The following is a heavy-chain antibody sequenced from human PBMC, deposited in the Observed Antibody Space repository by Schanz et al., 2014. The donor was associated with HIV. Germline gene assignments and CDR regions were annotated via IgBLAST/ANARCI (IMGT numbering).Heavy chain of an antibody. CDR2: ISYDGSIK. Sequence: QVQLVESGGGVVQPGRSLRLSCAASGFTFRTHGIHWVRQAPAKGLEWVAVISYDGSIKEYADSVKGRFAISRDNSKNTVYLQMNSLRGEDTAMYYCAKLPLPDDYGDYVEMWYWGQGTLVSVSS. CDR3: AKLPLPDDYGDYVEMWY. V-gene: IGHV3-30*18. CDR1: GFTFRTHG. J-gene: IGHJ1*01. D-gene: IGHD4-17*01.